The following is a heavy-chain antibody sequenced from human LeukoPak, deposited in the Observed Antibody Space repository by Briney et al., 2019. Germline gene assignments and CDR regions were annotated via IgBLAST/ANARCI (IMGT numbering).Heavy chain of an antibody. J-gene: IGHJ3*02. Sequence: GGSLRLSCAASGFTFSSYATSWVRQAPGKGLEWVSAISGSGGSTYYADSVKGRFTISRDNSKNTLYLQMNSLRAEDTAVYYCAKGYDSSGYYMAFDIWGQGTMVTVSS. CDR1: GFTFSSYA. V-gene: IGHV3-23*01. CDR3: AKGYDSSGYYMAFDI. CDR2: ISGSGGST. D-gene: IGHD3-22*01.